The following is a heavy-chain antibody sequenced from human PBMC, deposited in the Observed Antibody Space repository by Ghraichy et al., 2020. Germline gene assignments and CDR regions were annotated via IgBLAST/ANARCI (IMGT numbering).Heavy chain of an antibody. CDR2: ISGRADYR. J-gene: IGHJ6*02. D-gene: IGHD7-27*01. CDR1: GFTFSSYT. CDR3: ARDESLGHNFWGTAFDI. Sequence: GGSLRLSCVGSGFTFSSYTVNWVRQAPGKGLEWVSSISGRADYRYPADSVKGRFTVSRDNDRNSIYLQMGAVTAEDSAVYFCARDESLGHNFWGTAFDIWGQGTTVVVSS. V-gene: IGHV3-21*01.